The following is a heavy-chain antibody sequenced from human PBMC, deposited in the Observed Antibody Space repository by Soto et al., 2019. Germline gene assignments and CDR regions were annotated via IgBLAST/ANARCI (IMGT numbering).Heavy chain of an antibody. CDR2: IVVGSGNT. Sequence: QMQLVQSGPEVKKPGTSVKVSCKASGFTFTSSAVQWVRQARGQRLEWIGWIVVGSGNTNYAQKFQERVTITRDMATSTADMELSSLRSEDTAVYYCAARGPSVGATRVRYFDYWGQGTLVTVSS. D-gene: IGHD1-26*01. CDR3: AARGPSVGATRVRYFDY. V-gene: IGHV1-58*01. CDR1: GFTFTSSA. J-gene: IGHJ4*02.